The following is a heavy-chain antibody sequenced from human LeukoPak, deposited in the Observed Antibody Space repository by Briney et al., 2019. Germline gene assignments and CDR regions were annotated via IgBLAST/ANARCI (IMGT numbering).Heavy chain of an antibody. J-gene: IGHJ4*02. CDR2: IWYDGSNK. V-gene: IGHV3-33*06. D-gene: IGHD2-8*01. CDR3: AKEYCTNGVCYGWYFDY. Sequence: PGRSLRLSCAASGFTFSSYGMHWVRQAPGKGLEWVAVIWYDGSNKYYADSVKGRFTISRDNSKNTLYLQMNSLRAEDTAVYYCAKEYCTNGVCYGWYFDYWGQGTLVTVSS. CDR1: GFTFSSYG.